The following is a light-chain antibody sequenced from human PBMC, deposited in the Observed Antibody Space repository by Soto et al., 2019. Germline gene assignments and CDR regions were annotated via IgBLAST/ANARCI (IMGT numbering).Light chain of an antibody. CDR1: SSDIGGYDY. CDR3: SSYAGRANFLV. V-gene: IGLV2-8*01. Sequence: QSALTQPPSASGSPGQSVTISCTGTSSDIGGYDYVSWYQQHPGKAPKLIIGAVSERPSGVPDRFSGSRSGNTASLTVSGLQAEDEADYYCSSYAGRANFLVFGGGTQLTVL. CDR2: AVS. J-gene: IGLJ3*02.